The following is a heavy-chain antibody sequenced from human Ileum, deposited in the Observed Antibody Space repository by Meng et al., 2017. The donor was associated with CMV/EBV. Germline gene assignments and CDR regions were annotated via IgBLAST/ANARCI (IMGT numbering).Heavy chain of an antibody. J-gene: IGHJ4*02. V-gene: IGHV3-21*01. CDR2: ITDDSNYI. D-gene: IGHD5-24*01. Sequence: GESLKISCAASGFTFKTYTMNWVRQAPGKGLEWVSSITDDSNYIYYPDSVKGRFTISRDDAKNSLYLQMHSLRADDTAVYYCAREADGYNFRYFDYWGQGTLVTVSS. CDR3: AREADGYNFRYFDY. CDR1: GFTFKTYT.